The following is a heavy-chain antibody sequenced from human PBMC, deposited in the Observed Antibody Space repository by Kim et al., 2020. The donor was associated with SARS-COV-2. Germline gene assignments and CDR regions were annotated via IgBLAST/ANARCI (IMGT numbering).Heavy chain of an antibody. D-gene: IGHD6-13*01. V-gene: IGHV1-3*01. J-gene: IGHJ5*02. CDR2: INAGNGNT. CDR1: GYTFTSYA. CDR3: ARDSRKVKNWFDP. Sequence: ASVKVSCKASGYTFTSYAMHWVRQAPGQRLEWMGWINAGNGNTKYSQKFQGRVTITRDTSASTAYMELSSLRSEDTAVYYCARDSRKVKNWFDPWGQGTLVTVSS.